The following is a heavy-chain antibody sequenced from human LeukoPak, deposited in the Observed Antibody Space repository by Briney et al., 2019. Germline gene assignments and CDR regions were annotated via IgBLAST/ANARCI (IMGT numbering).Heavy chain of an antibody. CDR2: ISGRSSTI. Sequence: GGSLRLSCAASAFTFSDYSMHWVRQAPGQGLEGVSYISGRSSTIYYAASVKGRFTISRDNAKNSMYLQMNSLRAEDTAVYYCARDRIKSGSYYFDYWGQGTLVTVSS. V-gene: IGHV3-48*01. CDR3: ARDRIKSGSYYFDY. CDR1: AFTFSDYS. J-gene: IGHJ4*02. D-gene: IGHD1-26*01.